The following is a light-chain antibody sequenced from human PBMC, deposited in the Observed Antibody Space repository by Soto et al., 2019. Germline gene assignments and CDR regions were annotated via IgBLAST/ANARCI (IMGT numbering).Light chain of an antibody. J-gene: IGLJ2*01. CDR3: SSYSSTTTL. Sequence: QSVLTQPASVSVSPGQSITISCSGISPDFGVSWYQHFPGKAPKLIIFEVSTRPSGVSTRFSGSKSGNMAFLTISGLQTEDEGLYHCSSYSSTTTLFGGGTQLTVL. CDR2: EVS. V-gene: IGLV2-14*01. CDR1: SPDFG.